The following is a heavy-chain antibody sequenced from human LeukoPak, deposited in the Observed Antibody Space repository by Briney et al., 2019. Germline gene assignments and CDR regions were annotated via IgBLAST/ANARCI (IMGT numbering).Heavy chain of an antibody. Sequence: ASVKVSCKASGYTFTGYYMHWVRQAPGQGLEWMGWINSNSGGTNYAQKFQGRVTMTRDTSISTAYMELSRLRSDDTAVYYCARAFSGWYIFQLDYWGQGTLVTVSS. V-gene: IGHV1-2*02. CDR2: INSNSGGT. D-gene: IGHD6-19*01. CDR1: GYTFTGYY. J-gene: IGHJ4*02. CDR3: ARAFSGWYIFQLDY.